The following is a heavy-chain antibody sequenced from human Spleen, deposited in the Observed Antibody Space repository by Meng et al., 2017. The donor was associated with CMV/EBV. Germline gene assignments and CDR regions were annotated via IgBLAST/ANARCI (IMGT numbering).Heavy chain of an antibody. CDR2: INHSGST. CDR1: FSGYS. Sequence: FSGYSWTWIRQPPGKGLEWIGEINHSGSTNYNPSLKSRVTISVDTSKNQFSLKLSSVTAADTAVYYCARDSPAPLRDFDWSEYYFDYWGQGTLVTVSS. V-gene: IGHV4-34*01. J-gene: IGHJ4*02. CDR3: ARDSPAPLRDFDWSEYYFDY. D-gene: IGHD3-9*01.